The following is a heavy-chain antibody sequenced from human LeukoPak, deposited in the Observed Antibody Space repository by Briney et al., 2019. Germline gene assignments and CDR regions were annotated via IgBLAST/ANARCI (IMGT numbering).Heavy chain of an antibody. Sequence: KPSETLSLTCTVSGDSISSSSYYWVWLRQPPGKGLEWIATIYYSGSTYYNPSLKSRVTISVDTSKNQFSLKLSSVTAADTAMYYCARQDIVVVPAAQEIYRGEIDYWGQGTLVTVSS. J-gene: IGHJ4*02. CDR2: IYYSGST. D-gene: IGHD2-2*01. CDR1: GDSISSSSYY. CDR3: ARQDIVVVPAAQEIYRGEIDY. V-gene: IGHV4-39*01.